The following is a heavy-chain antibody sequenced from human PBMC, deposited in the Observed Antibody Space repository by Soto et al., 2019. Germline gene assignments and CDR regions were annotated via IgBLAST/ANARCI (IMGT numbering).Heavy chain of an antibody. CDR3: ATQEVGGRYVYTFDP. D-gene: IGHD1-26*01. V-gene: IGHV4-39*01. CDR2: IYYSGST. J-gene: IGHJ5*02. CDR1: GGSISSSNYY. Sequence: QLQLQESGPGLVKPSETLSLTCTVSGGSISSSNYYWGWIRQPPGKGLEWIGSIYYSGSTYYNPSLKSRVTISVDTSKNQCSLKLSSVTAADTAVYYCATQEVGGRYVYTFDPWGQGTLVTVSS.